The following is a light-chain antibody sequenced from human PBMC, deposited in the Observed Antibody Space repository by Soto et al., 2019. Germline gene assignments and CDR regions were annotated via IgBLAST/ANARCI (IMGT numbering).Light chain of an antibody. CDR2: DVG. J-gene: IGLJ1*01. CDR1: SSDIGGYNF. V-gene: IGLV2-14*01. Sequence: QSVLTQPASVSGSPGQSITIACTGNSSDIGGYNFVSWYQQHPGKAPKLLIYDVGNRPSGVSNRFSGSKSGNTASLTISGLQAEDEAHYYCNSYRTVSTYVFGTGTKLTVL. CDR3: NSYRTVSTYV.